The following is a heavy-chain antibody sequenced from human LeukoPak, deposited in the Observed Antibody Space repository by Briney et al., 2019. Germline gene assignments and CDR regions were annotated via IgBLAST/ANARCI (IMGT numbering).Heavy chain of an antibody. J-gene: IGHJ4*02. D-gene: IGHD3-22*01. Sequence: GGSLRLSCAASGFTFSSYGMHWVRQAPGKGLEWVAFIRYDGSNKYYADSAKGRFTISRDNSKNTLYLQMNSLRAEDTAVYYCVRGYYAGRGHHFEYWGQGTLVTVSS. V-gene: IGHV3-30*02. CDR3: VRGYYAGRGHHFEY. CDR2: IRYDGSNK. CDR1: GFTFSSYG.